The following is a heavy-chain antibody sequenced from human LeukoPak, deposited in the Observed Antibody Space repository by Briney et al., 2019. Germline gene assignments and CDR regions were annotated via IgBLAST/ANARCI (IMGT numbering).Heavy chain of an antibody. V-gene: IGHV3-15*01. CDR2: IKSKTDGGIT. Sequence: GGALRLSCAASGFTFSNALMSWVRQAPGKGLEWGGRIKSKTDGGITDYAAPVKGRFTISRDDSKNTLYLQMNSLKTEDTAVYYCTTRRGYSDVGAFDIWGQGTMVTVSS. D-gene: IGHD5-18*01. CDR3: TTRRGYSDVGAFDI. CDR1: GFTFSNAL. J-gene: IGHJ3*02.